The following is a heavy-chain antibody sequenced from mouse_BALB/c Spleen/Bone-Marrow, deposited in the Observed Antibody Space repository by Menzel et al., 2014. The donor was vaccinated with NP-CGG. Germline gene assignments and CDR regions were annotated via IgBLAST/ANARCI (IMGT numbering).Heavy chain of an antibody. D-gene: IGHD1-1*01. Sequence: QVQLQQSGPELVKPGASVKISCKASGYAFSSSWMNWVKQRPGQGLEWIGRIYPGDGDTNYNGKFKGKATLTADKSSSTAYMQLSSLTSVDSAVYFCARTYYPYFGYWGQGTTLTVSS. J-gene: IGHJ2*01. CDR1: GYAFSSSW. CDR2: IYPGDGDT. CDR3: ARTYYPYFGY. V-gene: IGHV1-82*01.